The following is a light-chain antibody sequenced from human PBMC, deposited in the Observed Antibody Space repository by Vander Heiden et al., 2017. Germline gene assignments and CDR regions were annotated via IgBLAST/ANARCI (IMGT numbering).Light chain of an antibody. CDR3: QHYNSFPFT. Sequence: DIQMTQSPSTLFASVGDRVTITCRASQSISSWLAWYQQKPGKAPKLLIYRASNLESGVPSRFSGSGSGTEFTLTISSLQTDDFASYYCQHYNSFPFTFGPGTKVDIK. CDR1: QSISSW. V-gene: IGKV1-5*03. CDR2: RAS. J-gene: IGKJ3*01.